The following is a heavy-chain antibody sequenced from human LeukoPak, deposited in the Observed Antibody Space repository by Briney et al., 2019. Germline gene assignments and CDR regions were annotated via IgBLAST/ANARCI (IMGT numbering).Heavy chain of an antibody. V-gene: IGHV1-46*01. J-gene: IGHJ4*02. D-gene: IGHD6-13*01. CDR2: INPSSGST. Sequence: ASVKVSCKASGCSFTSYYIHWVRQAPGQGLEWMGIINPSSGSTSYAQKFQGRVTMTRDTSTSTVYMELSSLRSEDTAVYYCASGGPGAAAATTDYWGQGTLVTVSS. CDR3: ASGGPGAAAATTDY. CDR1: GCSFTSYY.